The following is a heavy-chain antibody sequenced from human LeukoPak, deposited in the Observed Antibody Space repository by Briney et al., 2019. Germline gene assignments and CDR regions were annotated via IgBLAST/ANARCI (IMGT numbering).Heavy chain of an antibody. CDR3: AREVRYYYDTTAYPYFDY. Sequence: GASVKVSCKASGYTFTSYGISWVRQAPGQGLEWMGWISAYNGNTNYAQKLQGRVTMTTDTSTSTAYMELRSLRSDDTAVYYCAREVRYYYDTTAYPYFDYWGPGTLVTVSS. V-gene: IGHV1-18*01. D-gene: IGHD3-22*01. CDR2: ISAYNGNT. CDR1: GYTFTSYG. J-gene: IGHJ4*02.